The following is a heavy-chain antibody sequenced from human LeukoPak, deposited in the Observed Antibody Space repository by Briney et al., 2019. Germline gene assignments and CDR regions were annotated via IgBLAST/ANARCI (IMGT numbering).Heavy chain of an antibody. CDR3: ARDLDRLYYFDY. Sequence: SETLSLTCTVSGGSISSYYWSWIRQPPGKGLEWIGYIYYSGSTNYNPSLKSRVTISVDTSKNQFSLKLSSVTAADTAVYYCARDLDRLYYFDYWGQGTLVTVSS. V-gene: IGHV4-59*12. J-gene: IGHJ4*02. CDR2: IYYSGST. CDR1: GGSISSYY. D-gene: IGHD1-1*01.